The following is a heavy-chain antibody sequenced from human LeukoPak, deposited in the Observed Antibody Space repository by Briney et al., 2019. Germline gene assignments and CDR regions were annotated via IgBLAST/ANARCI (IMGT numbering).Heavy chain of an antibody. V-gene: IGHV4-38-2*02. CDR1: GYSISSGSY. D-gene: IGHD3-3*01. Sequence: SETLSLTCTVSGYSISSGSYWGWIRQPPGKGLEWIGSIHHSGSIYNNPSLKSRVTISGDTSKSQFSLKLSSVNAADTAVYYCARAFGVVIYFDYWGQGTLVTVSS. CDR3: ARAFGVVIYFDY. J-gene: IGHJ4*02. CDR2: IHHSGSI.